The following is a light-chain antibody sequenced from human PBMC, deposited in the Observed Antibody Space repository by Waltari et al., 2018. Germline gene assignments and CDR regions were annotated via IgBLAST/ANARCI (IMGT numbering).Light chain of an antibody. CDR3: QRRTNWPVTWT. J-gene: IGKJ1*01. CDR1: QNVNSY. CDR2: DGS. Sequence: ETVLEQSPATLSLSPGERATLPCRASQNVNSYLAWYQQKPGQAPRLLIYDGSNRAAGIPARFSGSASGTDFTLTISRLEPEDFAVYFCQRRTNWPVTWTFGQGTKVESK. V-gene: IGKV3-11*01.